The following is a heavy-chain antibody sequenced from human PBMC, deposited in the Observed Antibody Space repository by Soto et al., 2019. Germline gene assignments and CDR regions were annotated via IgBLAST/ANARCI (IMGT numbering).Heavy chain of an antibody. D-gene: IGHD1-26*01. CDR1: GGSISGFY. J-gene: IGHJ4*02. CDR2: IYYSGGT. Sequence: QVQLQESGPGLVKPSETLSLTCSVFGGSISGFYWSWVRQPPGKGLEWIGYIYYSGGTNYCPSLKSRVTISLDTSKNQLSLRLSSVTAADTAVYYCALGILGATTPFDYWGQGTVVTVSS. CDR3: ALGILGATTPFDY. V-gene: IGHV4-59*01.